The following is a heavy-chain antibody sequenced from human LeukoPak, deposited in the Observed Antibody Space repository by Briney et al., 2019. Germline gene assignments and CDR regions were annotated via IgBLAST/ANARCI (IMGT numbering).Heavy chain of an antibody. CDR1: GGSISSYY. J-gene: IGHJ6*02. CDR2: IYTSGSI. Sequence: SETLSLTCTVSGGSISSYYWSWIRQPAGKGLEWIGRIYTSGSINYSPSLKSRVTMSVDTSKNQFSLKLSSVTAADTAVYYCARDGAAMVSEQWLVRTYYYYGMDVWGQGTTVTVSS. V-gene: IGHV4-4*07. CDR3: ARDGAAMVSEQWLVRTYYYYGMDV. D-gene: IGHD6-19*01.